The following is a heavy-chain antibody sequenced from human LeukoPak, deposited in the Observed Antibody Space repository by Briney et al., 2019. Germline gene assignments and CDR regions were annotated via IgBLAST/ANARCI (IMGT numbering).Heavy chain of an antibody. J-gene: IGHJ4*02. D-gene: IGHD1-1*01. V-gene: IGHV3-33*01. CDR3: VRDHDWSFDL. Sequence: PGGSLRLSCAASGFTFRSYGMHWVRQAPGKGLEWLAIIWNDGNNKYYADSVKGRFTISRDNPKNILYLHVNSLRDEDTAVYYCVRDHDWSFDLWGQGALVTVSS. CDR2: IWNDGNNK. CDR1: GFTFRSYG.